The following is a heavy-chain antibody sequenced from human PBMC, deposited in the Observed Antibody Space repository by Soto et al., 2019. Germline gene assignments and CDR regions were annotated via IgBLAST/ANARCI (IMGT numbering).Heavy chain of an antibody. Sequence: QVQLVQSGAEVKKPGASVKVSCKASGYSFSTYDLSWVRQAPGQGLEWMGLISAYTGNTFYAQKFQGRVTMTTDTSTSTAYMELRSLRSDDTAVYYCARVDRCSDFWGQGTRVTVSS. D-gene: IGHD2-15*01. CDR1: GYSFSTYD. CDR3: ARVDRCSDF. CDR2: ISAYTGNT. V-gene: IGHV1-18*01. J-gene: IGHJ4*02.